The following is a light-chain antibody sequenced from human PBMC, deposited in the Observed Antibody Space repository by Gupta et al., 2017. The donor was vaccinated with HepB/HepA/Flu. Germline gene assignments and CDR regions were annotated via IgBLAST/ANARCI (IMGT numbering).Light chain of an antibody. V-gene: IGLV3-21*04. CDR1: NIGSKS. J-gene: IGLJ1*01. CDR2: YDS. Sequence: SYVLTQPPSVSVAPGKTARITCGGNNIGSKSVHWYQQKPGQAPVLVIYYDSDRPSGIPERFSGSNSGNTATLTISRVEAGDEADYYCQVWDSSSEHYVFGTGTKVTVL. CDR3: QVWDSSSEHYV.